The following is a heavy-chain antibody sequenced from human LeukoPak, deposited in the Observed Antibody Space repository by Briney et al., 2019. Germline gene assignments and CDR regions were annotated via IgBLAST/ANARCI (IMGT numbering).Heavy chain of an antibody. CDR1: GGSFSGYY. D-gene: IGHD3-10*01. V-gene: IGHV4-34*01. Sequence: PSETLSLTCAVYGGSFSGYYWSWIRQPPGKGLEWIGEINHSGSTNYNPSLKSRVTISVDTSKNQFSLKLSSVTAADTAVYYCARGRFEYYYYYYYMDVWGKGTTVTVSS. CDR3: ARGRFEYYYYYYYMDV. J-gene: IGHJ6*03. CDR2: INHSGST.